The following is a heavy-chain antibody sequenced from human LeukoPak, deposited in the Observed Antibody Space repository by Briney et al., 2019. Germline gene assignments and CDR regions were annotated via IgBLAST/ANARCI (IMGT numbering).Heavy chain of an antibody. D-gene: IGHD2-15*01. CDR2: INPNTGGT. CDR3: ARPSLGSGATPSNY. V-gene: IGHV1-2*02. Sequence: GASVKVSCKASGYTFTGYFIHWVRQAPGQGLEWMGWINPNTGGTIYAQKFQGRVTTTRDTSISTAYMDLTRLTSDDTAVYYCARPSLGSGATPSNYWGQGTLVTVSS. J-gene: IGHJ4*02. CDR1: GYTFTGYF.